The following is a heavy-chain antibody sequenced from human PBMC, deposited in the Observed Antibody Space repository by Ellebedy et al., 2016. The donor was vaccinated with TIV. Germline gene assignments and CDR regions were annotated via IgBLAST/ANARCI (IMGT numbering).Heavy chain of an antibody. CDR3: ARVRDSSSWYGGYYYYYMDV. Sequence: SVKVSCXASGYTFTSYDINWVRQAPGQGLEWMGGIIPIFGTANYAQKFQGRVTITADESTSTAYMELSSLRSEDTAVYYCARVRDSSSWYGGYYYYYMDVWGKGTTVTVSS. CDR2: IIPIFGTA. J-gene: IGHJ6*03. V-gene: IGHV1-69*13. CDR1: GYTFTSYD. D-gene: IGHD6-13*01.